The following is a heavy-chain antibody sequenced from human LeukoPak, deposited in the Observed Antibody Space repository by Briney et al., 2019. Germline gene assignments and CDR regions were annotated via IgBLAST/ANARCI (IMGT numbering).Heavy chain of an antibody. J-gene: IGHJ3*02. CDR1: GFTVRSNY. CDR2: IYTGGNT. Sequence: GGSLRLSCAASGFTVRSNYMSWVRQAPGKGLEWVSLIYTGGNTNYADSVKGRFTLSRDNSKNTLYLQVNSLRAEDTAMYYCARNILFAFDIWGQGTMVTVSS. V-gene: IGHV3-66*01. CDR3: ARNILFAFDI.